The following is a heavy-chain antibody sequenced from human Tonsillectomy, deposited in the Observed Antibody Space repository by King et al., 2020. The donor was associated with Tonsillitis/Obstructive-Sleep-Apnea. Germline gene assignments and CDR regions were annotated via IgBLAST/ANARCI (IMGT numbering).Heavy chain of an antibody. Sequence: VQLVESGGGVVQPGRSLRLSCAASGFTFSSYGMHWVRQAPGKGLEWVAVISYDGSNKYYADSVKGRFTISRDNSKNTLYLQMNSLRAEDTAVYYCAKDQNGRVVGGGFDYWGQGTLVTVSS. CDR1: GFTFSSYG. D-gene: IGHD2-15*01. J-gene: IGHJ4*02. CDR2: ISYDGSNK. V-gene: IGHV3-30*18. CDR3: AKDQNGRVVGGGFDY.